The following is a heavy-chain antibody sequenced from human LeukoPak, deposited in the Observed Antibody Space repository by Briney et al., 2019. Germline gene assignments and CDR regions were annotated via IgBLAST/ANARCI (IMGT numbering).Heavy chain of an antibody. J-gene: IGHJ6*02. D-gene: IGHD1-26*01. CDR2: ISSSSSYI. CDR1: GFTFSSYS. Sequence: GGSLRLSCAASGFTFSSYSMNWVRQAPGERLEWVSSISSSSSYIYYADSVKGRFTISRDDAKNSLFLQMNSLRAEDTAVYYCARGPPELGATRAGMDVWGQGTTVTVSS. CDR3: ARGPPELGATRAGMDV. V-gene: IGHV3-21*01.